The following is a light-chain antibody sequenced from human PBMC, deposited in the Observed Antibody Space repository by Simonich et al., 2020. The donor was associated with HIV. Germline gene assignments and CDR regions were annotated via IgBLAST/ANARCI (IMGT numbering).Light chain of an antibody. CDR2: GAS. Sequence: EIVMTQSPATLSVSPGQRATLPCRASQSVSSNLAWYQQKPGQAPRLLIYGASTRATGTPARFSGSGSGTEFTLTISSVQSEDFVVYYCQQYNNWPLFFGQGTKLEIK. CDR3: QQYNNWPLF. J-gene: IGKJ2*01. CDR1: QSVSSN. V-gene: IGKV3-15*01.